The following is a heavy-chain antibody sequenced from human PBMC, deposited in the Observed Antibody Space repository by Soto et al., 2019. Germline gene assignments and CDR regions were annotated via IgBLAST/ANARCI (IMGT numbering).Heavy chain of an antibody. J-gene: IGHJ4*02. Sequence: QVQLVQSGAEVQKPGASVTVSCKASGYTFTDYFIHWVRQAPGQGLEWMGWISPNNGDRISAQKFQDRVTMTRDTSIHTGYRELSRPRSDDMVLYYCVRRGERNTATHLKRPFDSWCQGSLVTVSS. CDR1: GYTFTDYF. CDR2: ISPNNGDR. D-gene: IGHD3-16*01. V-gene: IGHV1-2*02. CDR3: VRRGERNTATHLKRPFDS.